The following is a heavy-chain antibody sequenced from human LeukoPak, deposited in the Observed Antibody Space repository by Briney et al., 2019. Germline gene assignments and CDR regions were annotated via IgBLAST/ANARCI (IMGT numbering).Heavy chain of an antibody. CDR3: VGGGDWLPEY. D-gene: IGHD3/OR15-3a*01. CDR1: GASVSGKF. J-gene: IGHJ4*01. Sequence: SETLSLTCTVSGASVSGKFWSWIRHSPGNGLEWIGLIYDSGSTKFNPSLKSRVAMPVDPSNNQFSLSLNSVTTTDTAVYFCVGGGDWLPEYWGHGTQVIVSS. V-gene: IGHV4-59*02. CDR2: IYDSGST.